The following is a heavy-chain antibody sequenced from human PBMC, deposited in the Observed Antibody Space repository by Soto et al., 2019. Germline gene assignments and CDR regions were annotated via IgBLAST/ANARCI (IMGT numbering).Heavy chain of an antibody. V-gene: IGHV4-34*01. Sequence: PSETLSLTCAAYGGSFSGYYRSWIRQPPGKGLAWIGEINHSGSTNYNPSLKSRVTISVDTSKNQFSLKLSSVTAADTAVYYCARDEMVRGVIPNWGQGTLVT. J-gene: IGHJ4*02. D-gene: IGHD3-10*01. CDR3: ARDEMVRGVIPN. CDR1: GGSFSGYY. CDR2: INHSGST.